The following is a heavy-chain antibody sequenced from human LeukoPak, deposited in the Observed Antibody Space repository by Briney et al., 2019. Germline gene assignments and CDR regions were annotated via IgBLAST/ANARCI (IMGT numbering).Heavy chain of an antibody. CDR1: GYTFTSYG. D-gene: IGHD6-13*01. CDR3: ARDLGGYSSS. J-gene: IGHJ1*01. V-gene: IGHV1-18*01. CDR2: ISAYNGNT. Sequence: ASVKVSCKASGYTFTSYGITWVRQAPGQGLEWMGWISAYNGNTNYAQNLQGRVTMTADTSTSTAYMEVRSLRSDDTAVYYCARDLGGYSSSWGQGTLVIVSS.